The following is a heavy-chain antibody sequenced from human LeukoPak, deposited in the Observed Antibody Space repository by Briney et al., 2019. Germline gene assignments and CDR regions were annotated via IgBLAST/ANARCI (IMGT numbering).Heavy chain of an antibody. CDR1: GYTFTSYD. CDR2: MNPNSGNT. Sequence: ASVKVSCKASGYTFTSYDINWVRQATGQGLEWMGWMNPNSGNTGYAQKFQGRVTMTRNTSISTAYMELSSLRSGDTAVYYCARGCYGSGTNWFDPWGQGTLVTVSS. V-gene: IGHV1-8*01. J-gene: IGHJ5*02. CDR3: ARGCYGSGTNWFDP. D-gene: IGHD3-10*01.